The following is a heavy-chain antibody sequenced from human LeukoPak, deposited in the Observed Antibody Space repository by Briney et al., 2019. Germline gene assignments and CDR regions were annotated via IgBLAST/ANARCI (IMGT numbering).Heavy chain of an antibody. V-gene: IGHV3-21*04. CDR3: AKVPNGGGGRMKFDN. J-gene: IGHJ4*02. Sequence: GGSLRLSCAASGFTFSSYSMNWVRQAPGKGLEWVSSISSSSSYIYYADSVKGRFTISRDNAKNSLYLQMNSLRAEDTAVYYCAKVPNGGGGRMKFDNWGQGTLVTVSS. D-gene: IGHD2-15*01. CDR2: ISSSSSYI. CDR1: GFTFSSYS.